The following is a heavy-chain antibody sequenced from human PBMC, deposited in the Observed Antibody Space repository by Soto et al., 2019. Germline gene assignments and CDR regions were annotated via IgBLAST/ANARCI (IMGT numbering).Heavy chain of an antibody. J-gene: IGHJ4*02. Sequence: QVHLEQSGAEVKKAGASVKISCKASGYSFAAYYINWVRQVSGQGRERMGWINPNTGVTDYAQKFQGRVTLTRDTSIKTAYLELTSLRSDDTAVYYCAKIYTWNEWQGGSDYWGQGTLLTVSS. V-gene: IGHV1-2*02. CDR3: AKIYTWNEWQGGSDY. CDR1: GYSFAAYY. D-gene: IGHD3-3*01. CDR2: INPNTGVT.